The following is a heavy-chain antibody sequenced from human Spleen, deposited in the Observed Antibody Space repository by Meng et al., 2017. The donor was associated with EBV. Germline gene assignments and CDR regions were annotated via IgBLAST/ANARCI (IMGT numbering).Heavy chain of an antibody. CDR1: GEVLSGYY. Sequence: QVQLQQWGAGLLKPSETLSRTCAVYGEVLSGYYWTWIRQPPGKGLEWIGEINHSGSTNYNPSLKSRVTISVDTSKNQFSLKLNSVTAADTAVYYCARWAGGVCFYCDYWGQGTLVTVSS. D-gene: IGHD2-8*02. V-gene: IGHV4-34*01. CDR3: ARWAGGVCFYCDY. J-gene: IGHJ4*02. CDR2: INHSGST.